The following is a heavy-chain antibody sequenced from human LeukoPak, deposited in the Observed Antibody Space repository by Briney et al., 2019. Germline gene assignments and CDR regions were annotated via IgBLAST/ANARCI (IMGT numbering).Heavy chain of an antibody. Sequence: PGGSLRLSCAASGFTFSSYGMHWVRQAPGKGLEWVAVIWYDGSNKYYADSVKGRFTISRDNSKNTLYLQMNSLRAEDTAVYYCARADILRDGYNPGGMDVWGQGTTVTVSS. CDR2: IWYDGSNK. CDR3: ARADILRDGYNPGGMDV. D-gene: IGHD5-24*01. J-gene: IGHJ6*02. CDR1: GFTFSSYG. V-gene: IGHV3-33*01.